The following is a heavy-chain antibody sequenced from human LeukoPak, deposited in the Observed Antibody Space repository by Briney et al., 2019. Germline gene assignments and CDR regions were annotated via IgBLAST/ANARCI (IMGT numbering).Heavy chain of an antibody. Sequence: GGSLRLSCAASEFSVGSNYMTWVRQAPGKGLEWVSLIYSGGSTYYADSVKGRFTISRDNSKNTLYLEMNSLRAEDTAVYYCAIRVGASWDLWPYYFDCWGQGTLVTVSS. CDR1: EFSVGSNY. CDR2: IYSGGST. CDR3: AIRVGASWDLWPYYFDC. D-gene: IGHD1-26*01. V-gene: IGHV3-66*01. J-gene: IGHJ4*02.